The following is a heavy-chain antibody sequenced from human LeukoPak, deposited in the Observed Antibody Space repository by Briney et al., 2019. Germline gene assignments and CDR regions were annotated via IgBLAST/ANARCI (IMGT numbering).Heavy chain of an antibody. D-gene: IGHD6-13*01. CDR1: GGSISSGSYY. J-gene: IGHJ4*02. Sequence: SETLSLTCTVSGGSISSGSYYWSWIRQPAGKGLEWIGRIYTSWSTNYNPSLKSRVTISVDTSKNQFSLKLSSVTAADTAVYYCARVPIAAAGLPFDYWGQGTLVTVSS. CDR2: IYTSWST. CDR3: ARVPIAAAGLPFDY. V-gene: IGHV4-61*02.